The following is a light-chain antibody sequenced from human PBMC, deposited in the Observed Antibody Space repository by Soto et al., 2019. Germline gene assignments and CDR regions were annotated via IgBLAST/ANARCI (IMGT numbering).Light chain of an antibody. J-gene: IGLJ3*02. CDR1: SSNIGSNT. CDR3: AAWDDSLNGWV. CDR2: SNN. Sequence: QSVLTQPPSASETPGQRVTISCSGSSSNIGSNTVNWYQHLPGTAPKLLIYSNNQRPSGVPDRFSGSKSGTSASLAISGLQSEDEADYYCAAWDDSLNGWVFGGGTKLTVL. V-gene: IGLV1-44*01.